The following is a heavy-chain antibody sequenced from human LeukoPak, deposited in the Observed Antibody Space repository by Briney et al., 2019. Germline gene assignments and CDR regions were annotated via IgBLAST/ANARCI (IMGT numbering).Heavy chain of an antibody. CDR3: ARSHISTVTTPSVWFDP. CDR1: GGSISSSSYY. D-gene: IGHD4-17*01. V-gene: IGHV4-39*01. CDR2: IYYSGST. J-gene: IGHJ5*02. Sequence: SETLSLTCTVSGGSISSSSYYWGWIRQPPGKGLEWIGSIYYSGSTYYNPSLKSRVTISVDTSKNQFSLKLSSVTAADTAVYYCARSHISTVTTPSVWFDPWGQGTLVTVSS.